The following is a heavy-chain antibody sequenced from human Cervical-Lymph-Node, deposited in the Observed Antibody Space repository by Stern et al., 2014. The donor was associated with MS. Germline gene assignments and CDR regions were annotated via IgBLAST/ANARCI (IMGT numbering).Heavy chain of an antibody. D-gene: IGHD2-15*01. CDR3: ARRRPSSTYYYFDY. Sequence: SGPALVKPTQTLTLTCTFSGFSLSTSGMCVSWIRQPPGKALEWLARIEWDDDKYYNTSLKTRLTISKDTSKNQVVLTMTNMDPVDTATYYCARRRPSSTYYYFDYWGQGILVTVSS. CDR2: IEWDDDK. CDR1: GFSLSTSGMC. J-gene: IGHJ4*02. V-gene: IGHV2-70*11.